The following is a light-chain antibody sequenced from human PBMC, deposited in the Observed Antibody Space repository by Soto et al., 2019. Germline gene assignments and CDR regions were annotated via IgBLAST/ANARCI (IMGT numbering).Light chain of an antibody. Sequence: DIVMTQSPDSLAVSLGERATINCKSSQSVLYSSNNKNYLAWYQQKPGQPPKLXIYWASTRESGVPDRFSGSGSGTDCTRTISSLQAEDVAVDDCQHYYSIPWTFGQGTKVDIK. J-gene: IGKJ1*01. CDR1: QSVLYSSNNKNY. CDR2: WAS. CDR3: QHYYSIPWT. V-gene: IGKV4-1*01.